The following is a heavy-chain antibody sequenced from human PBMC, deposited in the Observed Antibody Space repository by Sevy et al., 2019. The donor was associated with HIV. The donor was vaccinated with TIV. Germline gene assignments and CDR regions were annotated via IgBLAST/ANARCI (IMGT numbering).Heavy chain of an antibody. CDR3: AKEYYYDSSGYTDAFDI. CDR2: ISGSGGST. V-gene: IGHV3-23*01. CDR1: GFTFSSYA. D-gene: IGHD3-22*01. Sequence: GESLRISCAASGFTFSSYAMSWVRQAPGKGLEWVSAISGSGGSTYYADSVKGRFTISKDNSKNTLYLQMNSLRAEDTAVYYCAKEYYYDSSGYTDAFDIWGQGTMVTVSS. J-gene: IGHJ3*02.